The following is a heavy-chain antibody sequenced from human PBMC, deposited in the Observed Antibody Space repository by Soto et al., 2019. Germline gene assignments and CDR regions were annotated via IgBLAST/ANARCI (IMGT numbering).Heavy chain of an antibody. D-gene: IGHD2-2*01. J-gene: IGHJ6*02. CDR3: ARGRYCSSTSCYLYYYYYGMDV. V-gene: IGHV1-69*01. CDR1: GGTFSSYA. Sequence: QVQLVQSGAEVKKPGSSVKVSCKASGGTFSSYAISWVRQAPGQGLEWMGGIIPIFGTANYAQKFQGRVTITADESTSTAYMELSSLGSEDTAVYYCARGRYCSSTSCYLYYYYYGMDVWGQGTTVTVSS. CDR2: IIPIFGTA.